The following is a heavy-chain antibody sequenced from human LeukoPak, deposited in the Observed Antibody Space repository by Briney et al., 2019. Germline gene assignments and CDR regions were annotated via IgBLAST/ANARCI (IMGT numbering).Heavy chain of an antibody. Sequence: ASLKVSCKASGYTFTSYDINWVRQATGQGLEWMGWMNPHRGNTRYAQKFQGRVTMTRNTSISTAYMELSSLRSEDTAVYYCARSPYYYDSSGYYYSYYYYYYMDVWGKGTTVTISS. CDR2: MNPHRGNT. CDR3: ARSPYYYDSSGYYYSYYYYYYMDV. D-gene: IGHD3-22*01. V-gene: IGHV1-8*01. CDR1: GYTFTSYD. J-gene: IGHJ6*03.